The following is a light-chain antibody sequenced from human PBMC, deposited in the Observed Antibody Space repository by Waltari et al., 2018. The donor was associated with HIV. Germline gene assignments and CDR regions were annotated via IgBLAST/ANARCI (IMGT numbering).Light chain of an antibody. Sequence: EIAMTQPQATLSVSLGERATLSCRASQSVRYNLAWYQQKPGQPPRLLILGASTRATGIPARFSASESGTEFTLTISSLQSEDFAVYYCQQYKYWPPWTFGQGTKVDIK. V-gene: IGKV3-15*01. CDR3: QQYKYWPPWT. J-gene: IGKJ1*01. CDR2: GAS. CDR1: QSVRYN.